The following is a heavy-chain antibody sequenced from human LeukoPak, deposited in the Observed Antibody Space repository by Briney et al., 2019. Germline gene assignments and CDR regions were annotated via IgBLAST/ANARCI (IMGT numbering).Heavy chain of an antibody. CDR2: IYYSGST. D-gene: IGHD6-19*01. V-gene: IGHV4-59*08. Sequence: PSETLSLTCTVSGGSISSYYWSWIRQPPGKGLEWIGYIYYSGSTNYNPSLKSRVTISVDTSKNQFSLKLSSVTAADTAVYYCARLYSSGWYPGPDYWGQGTLVTVSS. CDR3: ARLYSSGWYPGPDY. J-gene: IGHJ4*02. CDR1: GGSISSYY.